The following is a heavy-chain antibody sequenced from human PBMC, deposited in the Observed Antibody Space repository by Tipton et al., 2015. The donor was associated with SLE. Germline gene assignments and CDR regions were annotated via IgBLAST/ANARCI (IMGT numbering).Heavy chain of an antibody. CDR3: ARTLGAIAHTVYDAFDI. J-gene: IGHJ3*02. Sequence: TLSLTCTVSGGSITNRYWNWIRQPPGKGLEWIGYIHYSGTTHDNPSLKSRVTMSVDMSKNQFSLRLTSVTAADTAVYYCARTLGAIAHTVYDAFDIWGQGKMVTVSS. CDR1: GGSITNRY. V-gene: IGHV4-59*11. D-gene: IGHD1-26*01. CDR2: IHYSGTT.